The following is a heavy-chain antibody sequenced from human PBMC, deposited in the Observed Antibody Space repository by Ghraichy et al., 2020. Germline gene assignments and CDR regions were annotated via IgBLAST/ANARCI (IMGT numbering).Heavy chain of an antibody. CDR3: ARDRGSGSPLKWFDP. J-gene: IGHJ5*02. Sequence: GESLNISCAASGFTFNTYGLHWVRQAPGKGLEWVAFIWSDGHNKFYADSVKGRFTVSRDNSKNTLYLEMNILRAEDTAVYYCARDRGSGSPLKWFDPWGQGTLVTVSS. V-gene: IGHV3-33*01. D-gene: IGHD3-10*01. CDR1: GFTFNTYG. CDR2: IWSDGHNK.